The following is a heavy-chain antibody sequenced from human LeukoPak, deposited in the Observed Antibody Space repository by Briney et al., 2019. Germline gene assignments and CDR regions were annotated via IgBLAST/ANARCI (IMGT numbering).Heavy chain of an antibody. CDR3: ARGRNSRIFDY. J-gene: IGHJ4*02. CDR1: DGSISSHY. D-gene: IGHD4-23*01. CDR2: VFYSGST. Sequence: PSETLSLTCTVSDGSISSHYWSWIRQPPGKGLEWIGYVFYSGSTNSNPSLKSRVTFSVDTSKHQLSLKLRSVTAADTAVYYCARGRNSRIFDYWGQGTLVAVSS. V-gene: IGHV4-59*11.